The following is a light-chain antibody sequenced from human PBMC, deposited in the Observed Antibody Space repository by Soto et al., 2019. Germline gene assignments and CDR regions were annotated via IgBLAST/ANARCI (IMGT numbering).Light chain of an antibody. CDR2: DEY. CDR1: QGLSTY. Sequence: DIQMTQSPSSLSASVGDRVTITCRASQGLSTYLVWYQQRQGRATKLLIYDEYSLLSGVPSRFSGSGSGTDFTRTISILQADDFATYYCQPSYRSAYTFCQGTKLETK. J-gene: IGKJ2*01. CDR3: QPSYRSAYT. V-gene: IGKV1-39*01.